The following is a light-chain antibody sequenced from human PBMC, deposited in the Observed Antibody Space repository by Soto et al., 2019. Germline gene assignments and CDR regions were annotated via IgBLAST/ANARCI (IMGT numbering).Light chain of an antibody. CDR1: QSFRGL. CDR3: QQYNNWWA. V-gene: IGKV3D-15*01. J-gene: IGKJ1*01. CDR2: DAY. Sequence: EVVLTQSPVTLSLSPGERATLSCRASQSFRGLLAWYQQKPGQAPRLLIYDAYNRATGIPPRFSGSGSGTEFTLTISSLQSEDFAVYYCQQYNNWWAFGQGTKVEIK.